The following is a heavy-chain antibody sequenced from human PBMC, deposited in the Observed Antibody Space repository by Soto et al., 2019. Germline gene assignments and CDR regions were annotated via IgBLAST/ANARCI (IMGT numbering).Heavy chain of an antibody. Sequence: EVQLEESGGDLVQPGGSLRLSCAASGFTLSAYWMTWVRQAPGKGLEWVANINRDGSKKSYLDSVRGRFTSSRDNVGNSLYLQMDSLRADDTALYYCARDVSPGSSSLYLDAFDIWGQGKMVTVSS. V-gene: IGHV3-7*05. CDR2: INRDGSKK. CDR3: ARDVSPGSSSLYLDAFDI. CDR1: GFTLSAYW. D-gene: IGHD6-13*01. J-gene: IGHJ3*02.